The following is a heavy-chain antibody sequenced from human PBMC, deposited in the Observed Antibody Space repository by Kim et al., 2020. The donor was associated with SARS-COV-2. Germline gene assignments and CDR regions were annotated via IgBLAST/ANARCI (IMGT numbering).Heavy chain of an antibody. D-gene: IGHD7-27*01. J-gene: IGHJ6*02. CDR3: ARAWDGMDV. V-gene: IGHV4-4*09. CDR2: GST. Sequence: GSTNYNPSLESRVTISVDTSKNQFSLKLSSVTATDTAVYYCARAWDGMDVWGLGTTVTVSS.